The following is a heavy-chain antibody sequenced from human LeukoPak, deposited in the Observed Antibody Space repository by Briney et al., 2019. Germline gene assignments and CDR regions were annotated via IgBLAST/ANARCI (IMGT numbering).Heavy chain of an antibody. CDR1: GFIFSSYA. D-gene: IGHD5-12*01. CDR3: AKDIVATMFANFDY. CDR2: ISGSGGST. J-gene: IGHJ4*02. Sequence: GGSLRLSCGASGFIFSSYAMSWVRQAPGKGLEWVSAISGSGGSTYYADSVKGRFTISRDNSKNTLYLQMNSLRAEDTAVYYCAKDIVATMFANFDYWGQGTLVTVSS. V-gene: IGHV3-23*01.